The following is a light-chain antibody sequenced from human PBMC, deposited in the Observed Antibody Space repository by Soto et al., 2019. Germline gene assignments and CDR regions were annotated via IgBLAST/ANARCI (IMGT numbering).Light chain of an antibody. Sequence: QPVLTQPASVSGSPGQSITISCTGTSSDVGGYNYVSWYQQHPGKAPKLMIYEVSNRPSGVSNRFSGSESGNTASLTISGLQAEDEADYYCSSYTSSSTLYVFGTGTKLTVL. V-gene: IGLV2-14*01. CDR2: EVS. J-gene: IGLJ1*01. CDR3: SSYTSSSTLYV. CDR1: SSDVGGYNY.